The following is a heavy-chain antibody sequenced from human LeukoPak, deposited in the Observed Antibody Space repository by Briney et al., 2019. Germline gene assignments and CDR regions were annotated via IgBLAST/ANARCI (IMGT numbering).Heavy chain of an antibody. D-gene: IGHD1-7*01. CDR1: GGSISSGGYY. Sequence: SQTLSLTCTVSGGSISSGGYYWSWIRQHPGTGLEWIGYIYYSGSTYYNPSLKSRVTISVDRSKNQFSLKLSSVTAADTAVYYCARGMELGGVNWFDPWAQGTLVTVSS. V-gene: IGHV4-31*03. CDR3: ARGMELGGVNWFDP. J-gene: IGHJ5*02. CDR2: IYYSGST.